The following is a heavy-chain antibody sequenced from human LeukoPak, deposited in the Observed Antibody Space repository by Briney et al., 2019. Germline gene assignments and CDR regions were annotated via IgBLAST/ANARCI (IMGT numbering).Heavy chain of an antibody. CDR1: GFAFGSYA. V-gene: IGHV3-23*01. Sequence: GGSLRLSCTASGFAFGSYAMAWVRQAPGKGLEGVAAVGSDYDRVHEDSVKGRFTISRDNSKSTLYLQIDNLRPEDTAVYFCAKSAGVATIYFDCWGQGALVTVSS. CDR2: VGSDYDR. D-gene: IGHD5-12*01. CDR3: AKSAGVATIYFDC. J-gene: IGHJ4*02.